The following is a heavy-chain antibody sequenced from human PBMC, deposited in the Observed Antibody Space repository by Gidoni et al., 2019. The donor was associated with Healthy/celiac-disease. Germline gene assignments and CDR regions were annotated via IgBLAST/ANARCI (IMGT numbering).Heavy chain of an antibody. D-gene: IGHD3-10*01. CDR3: ARHKSQELLWFGERVYGMDV. J-gene: IGHJ6*02. CDR2: IDPSASYT. V-gene: IGHV5-10-1*01. Sequence: EVQLVQSGAEVKKPGASLRISCKGSGYSFTSYWISWVRQMPGKGLEWLGRIDPSASYTNYSPSFQGHVTNSAYKSISTAYLQWSSLKASDTAMYYCARHKSQELLWFGERVYGMDVWGQGTTVTVSS. CDR1: GYSFTSYW.